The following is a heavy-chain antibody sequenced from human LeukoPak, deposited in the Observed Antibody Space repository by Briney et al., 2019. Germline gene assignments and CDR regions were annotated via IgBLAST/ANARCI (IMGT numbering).Heavy chain of an antibody. J-gene: IGHJ4*02. CDR2: ISSSSSTI. CDR3: AREGVTTIFGVGRYYFDY. CDR1: GFTFSSYS. D-gene: IGHD3-3*01. V-gene: IGHV3-48*01. Sequence: HSGGSLRLSCAASGFTFSSYSMNWVRQAPGKGLEWVSYISSSSSTIYYADSVKGRFTISRDNAKNSLYLQMNSLRAEDTAVYYCAREGVTTIFGVGRYYFDYWGQGTLVTVSS.